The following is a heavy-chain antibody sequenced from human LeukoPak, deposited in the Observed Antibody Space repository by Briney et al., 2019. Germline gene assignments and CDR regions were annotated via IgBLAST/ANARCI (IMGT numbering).Heavy chain of an antibody. CDR2: IYYSGST. V-gene: IGHV4-39*07. Sequence: PSETLSLTCTVSGGSVSSSSYYWGWIRQPPGKELEWIGSIYYSGSTYYNPSLKSRVTISVDTSKNQFSLKLSSVTAADTAVYYCARHQRDSSSWYFYYYYMDVWGKGTTVTVSS. J-gene: IGHJ6*03. CDR3: ARHQRDSSSWYFYYYYMDV. CDR1: GGSVSSSSYY. D-gene: IGHD6-13*01.